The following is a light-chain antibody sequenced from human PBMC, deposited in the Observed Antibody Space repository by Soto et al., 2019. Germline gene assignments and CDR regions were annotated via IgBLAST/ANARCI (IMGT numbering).Light chain of an antibody. CDR3: QKYNSARPGYS. CDR1: QGISNY. J-gene: IGKJ2*03. V-gene: IGKV1-27*01. CDR2: SAS. Sequence: DIQMTQSPSSLSASVGDRVTITCRASQGISNYLAWYQQKPGKVPKLLIYSASTLQSEVPSRFSGSGSGTDFTLTISSLQPEDVATYYCQKYNSARPGYSFGQGTKLEI.